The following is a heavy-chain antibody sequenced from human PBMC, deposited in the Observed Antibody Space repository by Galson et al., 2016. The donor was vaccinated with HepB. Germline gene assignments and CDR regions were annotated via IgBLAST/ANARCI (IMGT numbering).Heavy chain of an antibody. CDR2: IWYDGNNK. CDR1: GFTFSSYG. J-gene: IGHJ4*02. Sequence: SLRLSCAASGFTFSSYGMHWVRQAPGKGLEWVAVIWYDGNNKYYADSVKGRFTISRDNSKKMLYLQMNSLRAEDTAIYYCAKELLPSGAGREDYFDYWGQGTLVTVSS. V-gene: IGHV3-33*06. D-gene: IGHD6-19*01. CDR3: AKELLPSGAGREDYFDY.